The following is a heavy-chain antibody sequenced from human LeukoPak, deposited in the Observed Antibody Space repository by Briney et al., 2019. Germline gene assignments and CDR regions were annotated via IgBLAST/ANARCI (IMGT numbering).Heavy chain of an antibody. CDR2: ISGSGGNT. J-gene: IGHJ4*02. V-gene: IGHV3-23*01. D-gene: IGHD3-16*01. Sequence: GGSLRLSCAASGFTFSSYAMSWVRQAPGKGLEWVSAISGSGGNTYYADSVKGRFTISRDNSKNTLFLQMNSLRAEDTAVYYCAKAIGGYHFDYWGQGTLVTVSS. CDR3: AKAIGGYHFDY. CDR1: GFTFSSYA.